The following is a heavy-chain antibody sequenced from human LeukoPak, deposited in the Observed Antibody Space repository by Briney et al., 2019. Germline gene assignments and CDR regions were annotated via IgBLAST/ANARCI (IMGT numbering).Heavy chain of an antibody. CDR3: ARGYCSSTSCYWRY. D-gene: IGHD2-2*01. CDR1: GYSISSGYY. J-gene: IGHJ4*02. Sequence: KPSETLSLTCAVSGYSISSGYYWGWIRQPPGKGLEWIGSIYHSGSTYYNPSLKSRVTISVDTSKNQFSLKLSSVTAADTAVYYCARGYCSSTSCYWRYWGQGTLVTVSS. V-gene: IGHV4-38-2*01. CDR2: IYHSGST.